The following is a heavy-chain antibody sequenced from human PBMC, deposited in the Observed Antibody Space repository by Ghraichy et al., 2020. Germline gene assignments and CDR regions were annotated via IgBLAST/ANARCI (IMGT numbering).Heavy chain of an antibody. CDR2: INHSGST. CDR1: GGSFSGYY. J-gene: IGHJ4*02. D-gene: IGHD6-6*01. Sequence: SETLSLTCAVYGGSFSGYYWSWIRQPPGKGLEWIGEINHSGSTNYNPSLKSRVTISVDTSKNQFSLKLSSVTAADTAVYYCARGPAGRIAAFPFDYWGQGTLVTVSS. CDR3: ARGPAGRIAAFPFDY. V-gene: IGHV4-34*01.